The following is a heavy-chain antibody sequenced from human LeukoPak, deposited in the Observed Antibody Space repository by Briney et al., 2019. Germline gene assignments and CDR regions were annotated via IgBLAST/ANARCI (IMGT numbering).Heavy chain of an antibody. V-gene: IGHV3-30*02. CDR3: AKDNYYDSSGYYRPFDY. J-gene: IGHJ4*02. CDR2: IRYDGSNK. Sequence: PGGSLRLSCAASGFTFSSYGMHWVRQAPGKGLEWVAFIRYDGSNKYYADSGKGRFTISRDNSKNTLYLQMNSLRAEDTAVYYCAKDNYYDSSGYYRPFDYWGQGTLVTVSS. D-gene: IGHD3-22*01. CDR1: GFTFSSYG.